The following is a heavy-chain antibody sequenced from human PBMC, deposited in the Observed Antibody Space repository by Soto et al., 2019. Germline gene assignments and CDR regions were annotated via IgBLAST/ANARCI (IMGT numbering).Heavy chain of an antibody. V-gene: IGHV3-30-3*01. CDR1: GFTFSSYA. Sequence: PGGSLRLSCAASGFTFSSYAMHWVRQAPGKGLEWVAVISYDGSNKYYADSVKGRFTISRDNSKNTLYLQMNSLRAEDTAVYYCARERTRITMVRGDDFDYWGQGTLVTVYS. CDR2: ISYDGSNK. J-gene: IGHJ4*02. CDR3: ARERTRITMVRGDDFDY. D-gene: IGHD3-10*01.